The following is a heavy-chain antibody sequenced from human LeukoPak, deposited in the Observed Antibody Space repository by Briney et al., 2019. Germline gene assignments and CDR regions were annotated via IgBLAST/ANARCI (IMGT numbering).Heavy chain of an antibody. D-gene: IGHD3-3*01. V-gene: IGHV3-74*01. CDR2: INSDGSST. J-gene: IGHJ4*02. CDR1: GFTFSNYW. CDR3: ARDYDFWSGFFDY. Sequence: GSLRLSCAASGFTFSNYWMHWVRQAPGKGLVWVSRINSDGSSTSYADSVKGRFTISRDNAKNTLSLQMNSLRAEDTAVYYCARDYDFWSGFFDYWGQGTLVTVSS.